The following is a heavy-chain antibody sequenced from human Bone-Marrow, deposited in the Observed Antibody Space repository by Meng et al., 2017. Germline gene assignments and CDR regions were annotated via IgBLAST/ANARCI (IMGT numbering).Heavy chain of an antibody. CDR2: ISSSGSTI. D-gene: IGHD6-13*01. V-gene: IGHV3-48*03. CDR1: GFTFSSYE. Sequence: LSLTCAASGFTFSSYEMNWVRQAPGKGLEWVSYISSSGSTIYYADSVKGRFTISRDNAKNSLYLQMNSLRAEDTAVYYCARPYSSSWYFGYYYYYYGMDVWGQGTTVTVSS. CDR3: ARPYSSSWYFGYYYYYYGMDV. J-gene: IGHJ6*02.